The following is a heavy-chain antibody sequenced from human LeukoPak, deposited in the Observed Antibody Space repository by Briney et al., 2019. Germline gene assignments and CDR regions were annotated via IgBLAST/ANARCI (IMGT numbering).Heavy chain of an antibody. V-gene: IGHV1-2*02. CDR3: ARDPRLTYCTNGVCYTSDY. CDR1: GYTFTGYY. Sequence: ASVKVSCKASGYTFTGYYMHWVRQAPGQGLEWMGWINPNSGGTNYAQKFQGRVTMTRDTSISTAYMELSRLRSDDTAVYYCARDPRLTYCTNGVCYTSDYWGQGTLVTVSS. J-gene: IGHJ4*02. D-gene: IGHD2-8*01. CDR2: INPNSGGT.